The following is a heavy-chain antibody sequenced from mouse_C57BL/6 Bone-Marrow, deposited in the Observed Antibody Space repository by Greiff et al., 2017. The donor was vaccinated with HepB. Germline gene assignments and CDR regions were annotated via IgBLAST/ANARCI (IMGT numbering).Heavy chain of an antibody. D-gene: IGHD2-4*01. CDR2: IYPGDGDT. CDR1: GYAFSSYW. CDR3: ARKMITYYFDY. V-gene: IGHV1-80*01. Sequence: QVHVKQSGAELVKPGASVKISCKASGYAFSSYWMNWVKQRPGKGLEWIGQIYPGDGDTNYNGKFKGKATLTADKSSSTAYMQLSSLTSEDSAVYFCARKMITYYFDYWGQGTTLTVSS. J-gene: IGHJ2*01.